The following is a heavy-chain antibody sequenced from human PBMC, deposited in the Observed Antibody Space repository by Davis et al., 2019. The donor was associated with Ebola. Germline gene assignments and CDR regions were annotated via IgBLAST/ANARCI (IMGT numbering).Heavy chain of an antibody. V-gene: IGHV4-59*08. J-gene: IGHJ5*02. CDR2: IYYTGST. CDR1: GGSINNYY. D-gene: IGHD3-16*01. Sequence: MPSETLSLTCTVSGGSINNYYWSWIRQAPGKGLEWIGYIYYTGSTSHSPSLTSRVTISVNTSKNQFSLRLSSVTAADTAVYYCARHAYHFDLWGQGTLVTVSS. CDR3: ARHAYHFDL.